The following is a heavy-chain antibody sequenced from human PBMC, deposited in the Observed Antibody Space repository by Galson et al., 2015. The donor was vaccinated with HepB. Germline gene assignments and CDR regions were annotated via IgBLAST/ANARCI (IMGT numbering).Heavy chain of an antibody. Sequence: ETLSLTCAVYGGSFSGYYWSWIRQPPGKGLEWIGEINHSGSTNYNPSLKSRVTISVDTSKNQFSLKLSSVTAADTAVYYCARVCIRCPYSDWGQGTLVTVSS. CDR2: INHSGST. D-gene: IGHD4-17*01. CDR1: GGSFSGYY. V-gene: IGHV4-34*01. CDR3: ARVCIRCPYSD. J-gene: IGHJ4*02.